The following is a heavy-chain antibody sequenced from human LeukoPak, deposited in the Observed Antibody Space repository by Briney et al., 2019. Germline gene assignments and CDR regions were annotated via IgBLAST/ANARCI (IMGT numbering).Heavy chain of an antibody. J-gene: IGHJ4*02. D-gene: IGHD3-22*01. V-gene: IGHV1-69*05. CDR3: VRDGRKYYDSSVLDYFDY. CDR2: VLPIFNKT. Sequence: SVKVSCKASGGTFSNYAIKWVRQAPGQGLEWMGGVLPIFNKTNYVQKFQGRVTITTDEFTSAAYMELSSLRSEDTAVYYCVRDGRKYYDSSVLDYFDYWGQGTLVTVSS. CDR1: GGTFSNYA.